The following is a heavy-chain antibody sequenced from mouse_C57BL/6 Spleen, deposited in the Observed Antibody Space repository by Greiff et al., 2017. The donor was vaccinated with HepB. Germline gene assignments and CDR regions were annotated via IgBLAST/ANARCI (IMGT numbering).Heavy chain of an antibody. CDR2: ISDGGSSP. Sequence: EVKLVESGGGLVKPGGSLKLSCAASGFTFSSYAMSWVRQTPEKRLEWVAPISDGGSSPDYPDTVKGRFTISRDNAKNNLYLQMSHLKSEDTAMYYCARDQGNWDAMDYWGQGTSVTVSS. V-gene: IGHV5-4*01. CDR1: GFTFSSYA. D-gene: IGHD4-1*01. CDR3: ARDQGNWDAMDY. J-gene: IGHJ4*01.